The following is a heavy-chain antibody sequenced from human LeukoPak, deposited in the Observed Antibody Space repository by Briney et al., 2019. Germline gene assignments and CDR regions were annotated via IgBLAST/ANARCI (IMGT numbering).Heavy chain of an antibody. J-gene: IGHJ3*01. CDR1: GGSINNYW. V-gene: IGHV4-59*01. Sequence: SETLSLTCSVSGGSINNYWWNWIRQPPGKGLEWIGYIYYSGSTSYNPSLKSRLTISVDTSLSQFSLKLNSVTAADTAVYYCARGGGWGDTDAFFFWGQGTMVTVSS. CDR2: IYYSGST. D-gene: IGHD5-18*01. CDR3: ARGGGWGDTDAFFF.